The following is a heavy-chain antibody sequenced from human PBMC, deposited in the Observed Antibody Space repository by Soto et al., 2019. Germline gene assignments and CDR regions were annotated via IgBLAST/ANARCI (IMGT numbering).Heavy chain of an antibody. D-gene: IGHD3-3*01. CDR2: IYYSGST. CDR1: GGSINSGDYY. J-gene: IGHJ4*02. Sequence: SETLSLTCTVSGGSINSGDYYWIWIRQPPGKGLEWIGYIYYSGSTYYNPSLKSRVTISVDTSKNQFSLKLSSVTAADTAVYYCARDRGVAMTVDYWGQGTLVTVSS. V-gene: IGHV4-30-4*01. CDR3: ARDRGVAMTVDY.